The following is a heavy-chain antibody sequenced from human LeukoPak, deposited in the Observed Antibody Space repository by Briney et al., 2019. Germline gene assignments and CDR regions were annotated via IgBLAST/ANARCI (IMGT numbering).Heavy chain of an antibody. D-gene: IGHD2-8*01. CDR1: GYTLTELS. J-gene: IGHJ5*02. CDR3: EKAPADIVLLDRWYNWFDP. Sequence: ASVKVSCKVSGYTLTELSMHWVRQAPGKGLEWMGGFDPEEGETIDAQKFQGRVTMTEETCTGTAYMELSSLSSENTAVYSCEKAPADIVLLDRWYNWFDPWGTGTLVTVSS. V-gene: IGHV1-24*01. CDR2: FDPEEGET.